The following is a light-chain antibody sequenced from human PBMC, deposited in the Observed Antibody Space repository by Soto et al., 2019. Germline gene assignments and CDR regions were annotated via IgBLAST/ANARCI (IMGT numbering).Light chain of an antibody. J-gene: IGKJ5*01. Sequence: DVVVTQSPLSLPVXXGXAXSISCRSSQSLVHRDGNTYLSWFRQRPGQSPRRLIYKVSNREAGVPDRFSGSGSGTDFTLKISRVEAEDVGLYYCMQGSHWPPITFGQGTRLEIK. CDR3: MQGSHWPPIT. V-gene: IGKV2-30*02. CDR1: QSLVHRDGNTY. CDR2: KVS.